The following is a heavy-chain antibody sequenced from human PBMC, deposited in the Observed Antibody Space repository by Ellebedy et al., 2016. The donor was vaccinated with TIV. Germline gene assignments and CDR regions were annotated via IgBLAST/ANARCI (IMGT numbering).Heavy chain of an antibody. CDR1: GFTFSSYS. Sequence: GESLKISCAASGFTFSSYSMNWVRQAPGKGLEWVSYISSSSSYTNYADSVKGRFTISRDNAKNSLYLQMNSLRAEDTALYYCARDVTMIVTWGQGTMVTVSS. V-gene: IGHV3-21*05. CDR2: ISSSSSYT. J-gene: IGHJ3*01. CDR3: ARDVTMIVT. D-gene: IGHD3-22*01.